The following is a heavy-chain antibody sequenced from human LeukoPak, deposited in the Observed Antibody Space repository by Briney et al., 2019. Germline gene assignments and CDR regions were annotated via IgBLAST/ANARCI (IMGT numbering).Heavy chain of an antibody. J-gene: IGHJ5*02. CDR3: AKSTGSTSTGRWFDP. Sequence: GGSLRLSCAASGFTFSSYGMTWVRQAPGKGLEWVSVISGSGGSTYYADSVKGRFTISRDNSKNKLYLQMNSLRAEDTAVYYCAKSTGSTSTGRWFDPWGQGTLVTVSS. V-gene: IGHV3-23*01. CDR1: GFTFSSYG. CDR2: ISGSGGST. D-gene: IGHD2-2*01.